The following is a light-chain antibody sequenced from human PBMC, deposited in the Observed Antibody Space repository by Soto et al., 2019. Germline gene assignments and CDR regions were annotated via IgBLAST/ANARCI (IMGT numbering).Light chain of an antibody. CDR1: KLGDKY. V-gene: IGLV3-1*01. CDR2: QDS. Sequence: SYELTQPPSVSVSPGQTASITCSGDKLGDKYACWYQQKPGQSPELVIYQDSKRPSGIPERFSGSNSGNTATLTISGTQAMDEADYYCQAWDSSTVGVFGGGTKLTVL. J-gene: IGLJ2*01. CDR3: QAWDSSTVGV.